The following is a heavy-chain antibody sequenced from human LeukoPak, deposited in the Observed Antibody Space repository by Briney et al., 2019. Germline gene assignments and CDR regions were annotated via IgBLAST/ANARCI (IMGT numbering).Heavy chain of an antibody. V-gene: IGHV1-2*02. CDR2: INPNSGGT. Sequence: ASVKVSCKASGYTFTGYYMHWVRQAPGQGLEWMGWINPNSGGTIYAQKFQGRVTMTRDTSISTAYMELSRLRSDDTAVYYCARVGRIAAAPADYWGQGTLVTVSS. CDR3: ARVGRIAAAPADY. D-gene: IGHD6-13*01. CDR1: GYTFTGYY. J-gene: IGHJ4*02.